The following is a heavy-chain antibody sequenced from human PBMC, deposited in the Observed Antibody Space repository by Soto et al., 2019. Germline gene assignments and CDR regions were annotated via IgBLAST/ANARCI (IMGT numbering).Heavy chain of an antibody. J-gene: IGHJ4*02. Sequence: EVRLVESGGGLVKPGGSLRLSCVASGLNFKHAWMSWVRQAPGKRLEWLGLIKSKTHGGTVDYAGPVRGRISISRDDSENTIYLQMSSLEREDTAVYYCTTDAPQYSESELWGQGTLVTVSS. CDR2: IKSKTHGGTV. V-gene: IGHV3-15*01. D-gene: IGHD1-26*01. CDR1: GLNFKHAW. CDR3: TTDAPQYSESEL.